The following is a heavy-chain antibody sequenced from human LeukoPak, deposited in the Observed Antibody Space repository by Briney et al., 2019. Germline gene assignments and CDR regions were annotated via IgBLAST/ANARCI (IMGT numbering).Heavy chain of an antibody. J-gene: IGHJ4*02. Sequence: ASETLSLTCTVSGGSISSYYWSWIRQPPGKGLEWTGYIYYSGSTNYNPSLKSRVTISVDTSKNQFSLKLRSVTAADTAVYYCARALLRGDFWSGRGDYFDFWGQGTLVTVSS. D-gene: IGHD3-3*01. CDR3: ARALLRGDFWSGRGDYFDF. CDR2: IYYSGST. V-gene: IGHV4-59*08. CDR1: GGSISSYY.